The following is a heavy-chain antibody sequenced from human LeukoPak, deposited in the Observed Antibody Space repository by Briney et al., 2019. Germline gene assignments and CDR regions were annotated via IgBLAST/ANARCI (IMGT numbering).Heavy chain of an antibody. Sequence: GGSLRLSCAASAFTFRTYWMSWVRQAPGKGLEWVAMIKPDGSEKYYVDSVKGLFTISRDNAKNSLYLQMSSLRVEDTAVYYCTRDASGDTNSGPRMDVWGQGTTVTVSS. V-gene: IGHV3-7*05. J-gene: IGHJ6*02. D-gene: IGHD1-26*01. CDR2: IKPDGSEK. CDR3: TRDASGDTNSGPRMDV. CDR1: AFTFRTYW.